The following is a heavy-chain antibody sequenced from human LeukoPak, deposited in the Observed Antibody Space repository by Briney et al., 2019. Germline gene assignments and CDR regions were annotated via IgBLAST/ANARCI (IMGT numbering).Heavy chain of an antibody. D-gene: IGHD3-9*01. CDR1: GGSISSYY. J-gene: IGHJ4*02. CDR2: IYYSGST. V-gene: IGHV4-59*12. CDR3: AGDYDILTGYSG. Sequence: TSETLSLTCTVSGGSISSYYWSWIRQPPGKGLEWIGYIYYSGSTNYNPSLKSRVTISVDTSKNQFSLKLSSVTAADTAVYYCAGDYDILTGYSGWGQGTLVTVSS.